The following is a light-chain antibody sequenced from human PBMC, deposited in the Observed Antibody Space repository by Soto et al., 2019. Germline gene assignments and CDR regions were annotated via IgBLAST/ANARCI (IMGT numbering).Light chain of an antibody. CDR2: AAS. J-gene: IGKJ5*01. CDR1: QGISSY. Sequence: IQLTQSPSSLSASVGDRVTITCRASQGISSYLAWYQQKPGKAPNLLIYAASPLQSGVPSRFSGSGSGTDFTLTISSLQPEDFATYYCQQLNSYPITFGQGTRLEIK. V-gene: IGKV1-9*01. CDR3: QQLNSYPIT.